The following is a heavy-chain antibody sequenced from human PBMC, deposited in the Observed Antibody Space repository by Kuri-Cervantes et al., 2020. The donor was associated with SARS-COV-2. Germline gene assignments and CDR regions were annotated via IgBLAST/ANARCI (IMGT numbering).Heavy chain of an antibody. CDR3: AGLYSSSWSYDY. V-gene: IGHV3-30*02. CDR1: GFTFSSYA. CDR2: IRYDGSNK. D-gene: IGHD6-13*01. J-gene: IGHJ4*02. Sequence: GGSLRLSCAASGFTFSSYAMSWVRQAPGKGLEWVAFIRYDGSNKYYADSVKGRFTISRDNSKNTLYLQMNSPRAEDTAVYYCAGLYSSSWSYDYWGQGTLVTVSS.